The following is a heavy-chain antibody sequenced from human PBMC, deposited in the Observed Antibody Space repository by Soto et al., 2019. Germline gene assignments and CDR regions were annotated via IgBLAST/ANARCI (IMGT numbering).Heavy chain of an antibody. V-gene: IGHV1-18*01. D-gene: IGHD3-10*01. CDR3: ARSERTYYGSGSFD. J-gene: IGHJ4*02. CDR1: GYTFTSYG. Sequence: GASVKVSCKASGYTFTSYGISWVRQAPGQGLEWMGWISAYNGNTNYAQKLQGRVTMTTDTSTSTAYMELRSLRSDDTAVYYCARSERTYYGSGSFDWGQGTLVTVSS. CDR2: ISAYNGNT.